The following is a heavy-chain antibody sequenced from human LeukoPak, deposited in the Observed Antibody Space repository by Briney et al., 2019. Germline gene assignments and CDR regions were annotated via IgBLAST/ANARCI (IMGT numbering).Heavy chain of an antibody. Sequence: SETLSLTCAVYGGSFSGYYWSWIRQPPGKGLEWIGEINHSGSTNYNPSLKSRVTISVDTSKNQFSLKLSSVTAADTAVYYCARVNALDYYDSSGYYKFDYWGQGTLVTVSS. J-gene: IGHJ4*02. D-gene: IGHD3-22*01. CDR1: GGSFSGYY. CDR2: INHSGST. V-gene: IGHV4-34*01. CDR3: ARVNALDYYDSSGYYKFDY.